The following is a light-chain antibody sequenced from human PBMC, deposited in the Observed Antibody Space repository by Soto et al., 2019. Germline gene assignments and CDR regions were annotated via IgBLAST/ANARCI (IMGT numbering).Light chain of an antibody. CDR2: SGN. V-gene: IGLV1-44*01. Sequence: QPVLTQPPSASGTPGQRVTISCSGSSSNIRSNTVNWYQHLPGTAPKLLIYSGNQRPSGVPDRFSGSKSGTSASLAISGLQSEDEADYYCAAWDDSLNGRVFGTGTKVTVL. J-gene: IGLJ1*01. CDR3: AAWDDSLNGRV. CDR1: SSNIRSNT.